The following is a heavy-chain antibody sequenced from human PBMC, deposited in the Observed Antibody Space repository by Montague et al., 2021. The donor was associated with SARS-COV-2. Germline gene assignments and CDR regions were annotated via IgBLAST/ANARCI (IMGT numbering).Heavy chain of an antibody. CDR1: GDSVSRNSAA. CDR2: TYYRSKWYN. CDR3: ARTSASSDY. V-gene: IGHV6-1*01. J-gene: IGHJ4*02. Sequence: CPISGDSVSRNSAAWNWMRQSPSRGLEWLGRTYYRSKWYNDYAVSVKSRITINTDTSKNKISLQLNSVTPEDTAVYYCARTSASSDYWGQGTLVTVSS. D-gene: IGHD1-26*01.